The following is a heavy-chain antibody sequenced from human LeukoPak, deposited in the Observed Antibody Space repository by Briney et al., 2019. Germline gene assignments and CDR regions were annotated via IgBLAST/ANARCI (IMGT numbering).Heavy chain of an antibody. CDR3: ARTEEVYSSGWYVMDY. CDR1: GYTFTSYD. CDR2: MNPNSGNT. V-gene: IGHV1-8*01. Sequence: ASVKVSCKASGYTFTSYDINWVRQATGQGLEWMGWMNPNSGNTGYAQKFQGRVTMTRNTSISTAYMELSSLRSEDTAVYYCARTEEVYSSGWYVMDYWGQGTLVTVSS. J-gene: IGHJ4*02. D-gene: IGHD6-19*01.